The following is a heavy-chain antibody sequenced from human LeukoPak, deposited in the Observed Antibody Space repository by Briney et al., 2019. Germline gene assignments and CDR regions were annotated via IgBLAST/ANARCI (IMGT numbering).Heavy chain of an antibody. CDR3: ARVRSVGGNPHAFNI. V-gene: IGHV4-59*01. D-gene: IGHD4-23*01. J-gene: IGHJ3*02. Sequence: SETLSLTCTVSGGSISSYYWSWIRQPPGKGLEWIGYIYYSGSTNYNPSLKSRVTISVDTSKNQFSLKLSSVTAADTALYYCARVRSVGGNPHAFNIWGQGTMVTVSS. CDR2: IYYSGST. CDR1: GGSISSYY.